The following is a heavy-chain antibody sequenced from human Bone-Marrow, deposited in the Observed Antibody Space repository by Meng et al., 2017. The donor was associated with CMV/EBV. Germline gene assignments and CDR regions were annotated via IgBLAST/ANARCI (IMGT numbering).Heavy chain of an antibody. Sequence: GGSLRLSCAASGFLFTDYWMHWVRQAPGKGLVWVSRISGNGRTTNYADPVKGRFLISRDNTKNTVYLQMNSLSAEDTALYWCARDQDFRGQGTRVTGSS. CDR2: ISGNGRTT. V-gene: IGHV3-74*01. J-gene: IGHJ4*02. CDR1: GFLFTDYW. CDR3: ARDQDF.